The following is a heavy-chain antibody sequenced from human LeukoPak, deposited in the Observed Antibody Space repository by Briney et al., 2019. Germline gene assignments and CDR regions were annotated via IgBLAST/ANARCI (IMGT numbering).Heavy chain of an antibody. D-gene: IGHD3-10*01. J-gene: IGHJ4*02. CDR1: GFTFSNYD. V-gene: IGHV3-21*01. CDR3: ARDGENYYGSRSRSFDY. Sequence: GGSLRLSCAASGFTFSNYDMNWVRQAPGKGLEWVSSISSSSSYIYYADSVKGRFTISRDNAKNSLYLQMNSLRVEDTAVYYCARDGENYYGSRSRSFDYWGQGTLVTVSS. CDR2: ISSSSSYI.